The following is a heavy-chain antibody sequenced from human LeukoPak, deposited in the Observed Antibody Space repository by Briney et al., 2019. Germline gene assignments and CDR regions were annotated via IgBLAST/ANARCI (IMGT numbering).Heavy chain of an antibody. V-gene: IGHV1-46*01. Sequence: ASVKVSCKAAGYTFTSYYMHWVRQAPGQGLEGMGIINPSGVSTSYAQKFQGRVTMTRDTSTSTVYMELSSLRSEDTAVYYCARDHTGFAYWGQGTLVTVPS. J-gene: IGHJ4*02. CDR1: GYTFTSYY. D-gene: IGHD4-17*01. CDR3: ARDHTGFAY. CDR2: INPSGVST.